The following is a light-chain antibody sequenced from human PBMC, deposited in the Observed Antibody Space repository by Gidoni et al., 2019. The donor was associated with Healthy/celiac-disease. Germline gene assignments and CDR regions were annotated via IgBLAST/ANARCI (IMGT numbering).Light chain of an antibody. CDR1: SSNIRAGYD. J-gene: IGLJ2*01. V-gene: IGLV1-40*01. Sequence: QSVLTQPPSVSGAPGQRVTLSCTGSSSNIRAGYDVHWYQQLPGTAPKLLIYGNSNRPSGVPDRFSGSKSGTSASLAITGLQAEDEADYYCQSYDSSLSGSNVVFGGGTKLTVL. CDR2: GNS. CDR3: QSYDSSLSGSNVV.